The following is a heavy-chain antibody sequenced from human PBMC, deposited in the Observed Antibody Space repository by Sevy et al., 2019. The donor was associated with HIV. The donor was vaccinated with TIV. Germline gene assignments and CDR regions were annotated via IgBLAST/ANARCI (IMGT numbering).Heavy chain of an antibody. CDR3: VAEDRNWVLDY. J-gene: IGHJ4*02. V-gene: IGHV3-30*04. D-gene: IGHD7-27*01. CDR2: ISYDGGNK. CDR1: GFTFSGYA. Sequence: GGSLRLSCAASGFTFSGYAMHWVRQAPGKGLEWVSLISYDGGNKYYADSVKGRFTISRDNSKNTLYLQMNSLRTEDTAVYCCVAEDRNWVLDYWGQGTLVTVSS.